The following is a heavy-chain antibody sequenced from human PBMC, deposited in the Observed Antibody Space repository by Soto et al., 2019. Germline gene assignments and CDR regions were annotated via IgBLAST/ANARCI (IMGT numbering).Heavy chain of an antibody. CDR2: IYYSGST. V-gene: IGHV4-39*01. D-gene: IGHD3-22*01. Sequence: SETLSLTCTVSGGSISSSSYYWGWIRQPPGKGLEWIGSIYYSGSTYYNPSLKSRVTISVDTSKNQFSLKLSSVTAADTAVYYCARLLNGYDSSGYYCAGFDYWGQGTLVTVSS. J-gene: IGHJ4*02. CDR1: GGSISSSSYY. CDR3: ARLLNGYDSSGYYCAGFDY.